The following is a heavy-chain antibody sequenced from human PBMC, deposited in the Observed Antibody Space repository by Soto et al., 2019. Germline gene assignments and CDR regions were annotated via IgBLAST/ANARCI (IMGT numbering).Heavy chain of an antibody. CDR3: GLRPSGSRYYYAMDV. Sequence: SETLSLTCTVSGASVSSSTYYWGWIRQPPGKGLEWIGNVYNSGNTYYNPSLESRVTISVDTSKNQLSLNLNSVTAADTAVYYCGLRPSGSRYYYAMDVWGQGTTVTVS. V-gene: IGHV4-39*01. D-gene: IGHD3-10*01. CDR1: GASVSSSTYY. J-gene: IGHJ6*02. CDR2: VYNSGNT.